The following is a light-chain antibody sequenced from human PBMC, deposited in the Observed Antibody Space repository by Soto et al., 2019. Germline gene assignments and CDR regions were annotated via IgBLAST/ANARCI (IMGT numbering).Light chain of an antibody. Sequence: GSIFRNRSTSNLGRNVVNWYQPIPGTAPTIVIHSNNQRPSGVPDRFSGSKSGTSASLALTGLQSEEEAVYFGSAWDDSLDRYVFGQGTKV. J-gene: IGLJ6*01. CDR3: SAWDDSLDRYV. V-gene: IGLV1-44*01. CDR1: TSNLGRNV. CDR2: SNN.